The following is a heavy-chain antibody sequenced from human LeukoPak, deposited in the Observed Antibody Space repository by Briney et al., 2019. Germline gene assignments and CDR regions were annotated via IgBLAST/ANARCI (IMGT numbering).Heavy chain of an antibody. D-gene: IGHD3-10*01. CDR2: IYPGDSDT. CDR1: GYRFTSYW. V-gene: IGHV5-51*01. J-gene: IGHJ4*02. Sequence: GESLKISCKGSGYRFTSYWIGWVRQMPGKGLEWMGIIYPGDSDTRYSPSFQGQVTISADESISTAYLQWSSLKASDTAMYYCAIALRITMVRGVNEYYFDYWGQGTLVTVSS. CDR3: AIALRITMVRGVNEYYFDY.